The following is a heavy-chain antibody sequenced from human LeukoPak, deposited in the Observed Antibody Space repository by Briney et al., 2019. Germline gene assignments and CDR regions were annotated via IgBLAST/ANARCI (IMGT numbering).Heavy chain of an antibody. CDR3: ARDREEEQLVSDGDWFDP. D-gene: IGHD6-6*01. Sequence: GRSLRLSCAASGFTFSSYGMHWVRQAPGKGLEWVAVISYDGSNKYYADSVKGRFTISRDNSKNTLYLQMNSLRAEDTAVYYCARDREEEQLVSDGDWFDPWGQGTLVTVSS. J-gene: IGHJ5*02. CDR2: ISYDGSNK. CDR1: GFTFSSYG. V-gene: IGHV3-30*03.